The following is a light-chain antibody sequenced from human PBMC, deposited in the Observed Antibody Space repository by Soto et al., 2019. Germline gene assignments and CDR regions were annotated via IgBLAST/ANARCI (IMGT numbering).Light chain of an antibody. CDR3: QQANSFPLT. CDR1: QGISDW. J-gene: IGKJ4*01. CDR2: AAS. V-gene: IGKV1-12*01. Sequence: DIQMTQSPSSVSASVGDRDTITCRASQGISDWLAWYQQKPGKAPKLLIYAASTLQSGVPSRFSGSGSGTGFTLTISSLQPEDFATYYCQQANSFPLTFGGGTKVDIK.